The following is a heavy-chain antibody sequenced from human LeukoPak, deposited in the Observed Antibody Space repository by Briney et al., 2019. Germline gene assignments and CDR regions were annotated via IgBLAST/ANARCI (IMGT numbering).Heavy chain of an antibody. CDR2: IKQDGSEK. V-gene: IGHV3-7*01. J-gene: IGHJ4*02. CDR1: GFTFSSYW. D-gene: IGHD5-18*01. Sequence: GGSLGLSCAASGFTFSSYWMSWVRQAPGKGLEWGANIKQDGSEKYYVDSVKGRFTISRDNAKNSLYLQMNSLRAEDTAVYYCARGHRGYSQIDYWGQGTLVTVSS. CDR3: ARGHRGYSQIDY.